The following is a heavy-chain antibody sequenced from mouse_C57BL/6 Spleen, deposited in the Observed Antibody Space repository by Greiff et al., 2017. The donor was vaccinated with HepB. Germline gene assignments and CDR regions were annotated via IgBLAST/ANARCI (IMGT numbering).Heavy chain of an antibody. CDR3: TLLRSYWYFDV. J-gene: IGHJ1*03. CDR1: GFTFSNYW. CDR2: IRLKSDNYAT. V-gene: IGHV6-3*01. Sequence: EVKVEESGGGLVQPGGSMKLSCVASGFTFSNYWMNWVRQSPEKGLEWVAQIRLKSDNYATHYAESVKGRFTISRDDSKSSVYLQMNNLRAEDTGIYYCTLLRSYWYFDVWGTGTTVTVSS. D-gene: IGHD1-1*01.